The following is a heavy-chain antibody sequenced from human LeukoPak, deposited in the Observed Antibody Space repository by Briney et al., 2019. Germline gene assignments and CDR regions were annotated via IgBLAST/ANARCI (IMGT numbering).Heavy chain of an antibody. D-gene: IGHD3-9*01. Sequence: ASVKVSCKASGYTFTTYSIFWVRQAPGQGLEYMGWINAGNGNTEYSQKLQGRVTITRDTSANTAYVELSSLRSEDTAVYYCAREHDFLTYYSFDYWGQGTLVTVSS. CDR3: AREHDFLTYYSFDY. CDR2: INAGNGNT. J-gene: IGHJ4*02. CDR1: GYTFTTYS. V-gene: IGHV1-3*01.